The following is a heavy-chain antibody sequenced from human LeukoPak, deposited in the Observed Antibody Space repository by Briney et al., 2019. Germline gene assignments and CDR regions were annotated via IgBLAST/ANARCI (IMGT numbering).Heavy chain of an antibody. D-gene: IGHD3-10*01. CDR1: GGSISSSNW. J-gene: IGHJ3*02. CDR2: IYHSGST. V-gene: IGHV4-4*02. Sequence: SETLSLTCAVSGGSISSSNWWSWVRQPPGKGLEWIGEIYHSGSTNYNPSLKSRVTISVDTSKNQFSLKLSSVTAADTAVYYCAKDRTNYYGFDAFDIWGQGTMVTVSS. CDR3: AKDRTNYYGFDAFDI.